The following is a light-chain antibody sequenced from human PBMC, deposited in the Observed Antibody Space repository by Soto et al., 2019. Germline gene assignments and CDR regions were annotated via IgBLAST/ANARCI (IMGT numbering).Light chain of an antibody. CDR3: QQYDTWPWT. J-gene: IGKJ1*01. CDR1: QSLNNN. V-gene: IGKV3-15*01. CDR2: GAS. Sequence: EKVLTQSPGTLSLTPRDRATVSCRASQSLNNNLPWYQQNPGQAPRLLIIGASERVTTIPARFSGSGSGTEFTLSNISLQSDDFAGYYCQQYDTWPWTFGQGTKVDI.